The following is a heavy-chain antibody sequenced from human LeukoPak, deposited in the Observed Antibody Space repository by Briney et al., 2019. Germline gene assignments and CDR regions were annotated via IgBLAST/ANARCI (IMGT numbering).Heavy chain of an antibody. CDR3: ARDQGGDYGDYFDY. Sequence: PGGSLRLSCAASGFTFSTYSMNWVRQAPGKGLEWVSYISSSSTSISYADSVKGRFTISRDNAKNSLFLQMNSLRDEDTAVYFCARDQGGDYGDYFDYWGQGTLVTVSS. J-gene: IGHJ4*02. D-gene: IGHD4-17*01. V-gene: IGHV3-48*02. CDR2: ISSSSTSI. CDR1: GFTFSTYS.